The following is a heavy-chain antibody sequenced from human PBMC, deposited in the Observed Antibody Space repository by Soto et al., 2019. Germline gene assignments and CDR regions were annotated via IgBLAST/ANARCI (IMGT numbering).Heavy chain of an antibody. CDR1: GFTFSSYA. V-gene: IGHV3-23*01. Sequence: GGSLRLSCAASGFTFSSYAMSWVRQAPGKGLEWVSAISGSGGSTYYADSVKGRFTISRDNSKNTLYLQMNSLRAEDTAVYYCAKDVFGWLGTYYFDYWGQGTLVTVSS. CDR3: AKDVFGWLGTYYFDY. CDR2: ISGSGGST. D-gene: IGHD6-19*01. J-gene: IGHJ4*02.